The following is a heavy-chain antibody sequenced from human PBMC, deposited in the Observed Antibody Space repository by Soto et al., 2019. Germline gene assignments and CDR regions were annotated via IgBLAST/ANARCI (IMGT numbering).Heavy chain of an antibody. CDR3: VRDFR. CDR1: GFTFTNLW. CDR2: INGDGTIT. V-gene: IGHV3-74*01. Sequence: EVQLVESGGGLVQPGGSLRLSCAASGFTFTNLWIYWVRQTPETGLVWVAGINGDGTITAYADSVKGRFTISRDNAKSTLYLQMNSLTIEDTALYYCVRDFRWGQGTLVTVSS. J-gene: IGHJ1*01.